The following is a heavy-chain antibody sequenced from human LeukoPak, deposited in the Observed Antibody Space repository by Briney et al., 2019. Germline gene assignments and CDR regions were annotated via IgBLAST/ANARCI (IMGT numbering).Heavy chain of an antibody. Sequence: SETLSLTCAVYGGSFSGYYWSWICQPPGKGLEWIGEINHSGSTNYNPSLKSRVTISVDTSKNQFSLKLSSVTAADTAVYYCARGRGVDIVVVPPKYYFDYWGQGTLVTVSS. J-gene: IGHJ4*02. V-gene: IGHV4-34*01. CDR3: ARGRGVDIVVVPPKYYFDY. D-gene: IGHD2-2*01. CDR2: INHSGST. CDR1: GGSFSGYY.